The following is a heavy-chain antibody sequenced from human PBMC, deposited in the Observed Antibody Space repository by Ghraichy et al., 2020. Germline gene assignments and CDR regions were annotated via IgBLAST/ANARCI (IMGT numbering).Heavy chain of an antibody. Sequence: GGSLRLSCAASGFTFSSYAMHWVRQAPGKGLEWVAVISYDGSNKYYADSVKGRFTSSRDNSKNTLYLQMNSLRAEDTAVYYCARDYKVHFWSGRLGVSGNWFDPWGQGTLVTVSS. D-gene: IGHD3-3*02. CDR3: ARDYKVHFWSGRLGVSGNWFDP. CDR1: GFTFSSYA. J-gene: IGHJ5*02. V-gene: IGHV3-30-3*01. CDR2: ISYDGSNK.